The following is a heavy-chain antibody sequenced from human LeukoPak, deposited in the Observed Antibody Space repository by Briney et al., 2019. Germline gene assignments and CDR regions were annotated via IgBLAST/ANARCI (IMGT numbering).Heavy chain of an antibody. CDR3: ARGVYQLPHYYFDY. CDR1: GGSFSGYY. CDR2: INHSGST. Sequence: PSETLSLTCAVYGGSFSGYYWSWIRQPPGKGLEWIGEINHSGSTNYNPSLKSRVTISVDMSKNQFSLKLSSVTAADTAVYYCARGVYQLPHYYFDYWGQGTLVTVSS. D-gene: IGHD2-2*01. J-gene: IGHJ4*02. V-gene: IGHV4-34*01.